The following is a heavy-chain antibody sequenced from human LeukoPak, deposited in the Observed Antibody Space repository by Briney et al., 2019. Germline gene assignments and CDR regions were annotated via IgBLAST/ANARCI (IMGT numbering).Heavy chain of an antibody. D-gene: IGHD4-23*01. J-gene: IGHJ4*02. Sequence: SQTLSLTCTVSGGSISSGGYYWSWIRQHPGTGLEWIGYIYYSGSTYYNPSLKSRVTISVDTSKNQFSLKLSFVTAADTAVYYCARVQATVEYYFDYWGQGTLVTVSS. V-gene: IGHV4-31*03. CDR1: GGSISSGGYY. CDR2: IYYSGST. CDR3: ARVQATVEYYFDY.